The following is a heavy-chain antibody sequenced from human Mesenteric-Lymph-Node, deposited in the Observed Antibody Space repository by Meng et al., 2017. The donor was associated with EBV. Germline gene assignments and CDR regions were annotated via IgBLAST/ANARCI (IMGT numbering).Heavy chain of an antibody. Sequence: LVQSGAGLKKPGASVKVSCEASGYTFTSYAMHWVRQAPGQRLEWMGWINVGNGDTKYSQKFHGRVTITRDTSATTAYMELRSLTSEDTAVYYCARDSTGDSRRFDPWGQGTLVTVSS. J-gene: IGHJ5*02. V-gene: IGHV1-3*01. CDR1: GYTFTSYA. D-gene: IGHD3-22*01. CDR2: INVGNGDT. CDR3: ARDSTGDSRRFDP.